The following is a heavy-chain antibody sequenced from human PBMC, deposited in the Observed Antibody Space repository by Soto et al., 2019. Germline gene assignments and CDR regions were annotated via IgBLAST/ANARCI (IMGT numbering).Heavy chain of an antibody. V-gene: IGHV4-34*01. CDR1: GGSFSGYY. Sequence: QVQLQQWGAGLLKPSETLSLTCAVYGGSFSGYYWTWIRQPPGTGLEWIGEINHSGSTNYNPSLKSLVTISVDTSEIQFSLKLPSVTAADTAVYYCARDKITGLFDYWGQGTLVTVSS. CDR2: INHSGST. CDR3: ARDKITGLFDY. J-gene: IGHJ4*02. D-gene: IGHD2-8*02.